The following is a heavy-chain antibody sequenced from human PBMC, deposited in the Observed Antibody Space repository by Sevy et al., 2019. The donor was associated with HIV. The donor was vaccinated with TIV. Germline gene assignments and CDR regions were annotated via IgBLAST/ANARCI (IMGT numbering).Heavy chain of an antibody. Sequence: GGSLRLSCAASGFTFSDHYMTWVRQAPGKGLQCVAKIKPDGTEKFYVDSMRGRFTVSRDNAKNSLYLQMNSLRAEDTAVYYCARDRHPIWWYFDLWGRGTLVTVSS. D-gene: IGHD3-3*01. V-gene: IGHV3-7*03. CDR3: ARDRHPIWWYFDL. CDR2: IKPDGTEK. J-gene: IGHJ2*01. CDR1: GFTFSDHY.